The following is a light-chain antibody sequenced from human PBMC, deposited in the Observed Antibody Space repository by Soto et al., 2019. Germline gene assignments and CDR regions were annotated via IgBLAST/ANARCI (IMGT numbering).Light chain of an antibody. J-gene: IGLJ1*01. Sequence: QSVRTQPPSVSAAPGQKVTISCSGSSSNIGNNYVSWYQQLPGTAPKLLIYENNKRPSGIPDRFSGSKSGTSATLGITGLQTGYEADYYCGTWDSSLSAYVFGIGTKVTV. CDR1: SSNIGNNY. V-gene: IGLV1-51*02. CDR3: GTWDSSLSAYV. CDR2: ENN.